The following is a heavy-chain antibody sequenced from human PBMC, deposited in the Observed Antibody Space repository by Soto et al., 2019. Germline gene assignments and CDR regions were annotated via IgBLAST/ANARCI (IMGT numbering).Heavy chain of an antibody. CDR2: ISYDGSNK. D-gene: IGHD3-9*01. CDR1: GFTFSSYG. CDR3: ATTYYDILTGYLSPDLTPNDAFDI. Sequence: GGSLRLSCAASGFTFSSYGMHWVRRAPGKGLEWVAVISYDGSNKYYADSVKGRFTISRDNSKNTLYLQMNSLRAEDTAVYYCATTYYDILTGYLSPDLTPNDAFDIWGQGTMVTVSS. V-gene: IGHV3-30*03. J-gene: IGHJ3*02.